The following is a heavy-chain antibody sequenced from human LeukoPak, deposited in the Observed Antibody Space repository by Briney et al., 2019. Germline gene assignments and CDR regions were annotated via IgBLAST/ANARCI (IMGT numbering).Heavy chain of an antibody. CDR1: GYTFTGYY. CDR2: INPNSGGT. Sequence: ASVKVSCKASGYTFTGYYMHWVRQAPGQGLEWMGWINPNSGGTNYAQKFQGRVTMTRDTSISTAYMELSRLRSDDTAVYYCARDRDILTGYYSPIHWYHPWGQGTLVTVSS. J-gene: IGHJ5*02. D-gene: IGHD3-9*01. CDR3: ARDRDILTGYYSPIHWYHP. V-gene: IGHV1-2*02.